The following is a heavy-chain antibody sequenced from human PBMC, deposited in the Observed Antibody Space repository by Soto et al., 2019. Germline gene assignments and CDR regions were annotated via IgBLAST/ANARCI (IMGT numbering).Heavy chain of an antibody. J-gene: IGHJ5*02. Sequence: QVQLVESGGGVVQPGRSLRLSCAASGFTFSSYGMHWVRQAPGKGLEWVAVISDDGTNKYYADSVKGRFTIPRDNSKNTLYLQMNSLRAEDTVVYYCANYCSSTSCFAGGLEHWGQGTLVTVSS. D-gene: IGHD2-2*01. CDR2: ISDDGTNK. CDR1: GFTFSSYG. V-gene: IGHV3-30*18. CDR3: ANYCSSTSCFAGGLEH.